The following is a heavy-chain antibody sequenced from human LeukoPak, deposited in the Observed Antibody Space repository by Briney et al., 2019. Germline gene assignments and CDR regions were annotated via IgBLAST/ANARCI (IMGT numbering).Heavy chain of an antibody. D-gene: IGHD3-22*01. V-gene: IGHV3-64*01. CDR1: GFTFSSYA. J-gene: IGHJ4*02. Sequence: GSLRLSCAASGFTFSSYAMHWVRQAPGKGLEYVSAISSNGGSTYYANSVKGRFTISRDNSKNTLYLQMGSLRAEDMAVYYCAGGPTPYYDSSGYYSFPTLIDYWGQGTLVTVSS. CDR3: AGGPTPYYDSSGYYSFPTLIDY. CDR2: ISSNGGST.